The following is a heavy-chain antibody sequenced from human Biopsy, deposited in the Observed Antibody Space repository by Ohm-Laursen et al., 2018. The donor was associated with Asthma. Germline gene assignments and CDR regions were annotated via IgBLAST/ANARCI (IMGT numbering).Heavy chain of an antibody. CDR1: GYTFNSAG. J-gene: IGHJ6*02. CDR2: ISVYNGIT. D-gene: IGHD3-10*01. V-gene: IGHV1-18*01. CDR3: ARAVDCGHYYGIDV. Sequence: ASVKVSCKTSGYTFNSAGITWVRQAPGQGLEWMGWISVYNGITKVAQKLQDRVTMITDTSTSTAYMELRSLRSADTAVYFCARAVDCGHYYGIDVWGQGTTVTVS.